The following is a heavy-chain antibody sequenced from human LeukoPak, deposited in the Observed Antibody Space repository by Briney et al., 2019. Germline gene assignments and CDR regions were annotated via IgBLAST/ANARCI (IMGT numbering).Heavy chain of an antibody. CDR3: ASKYYYDSSGRYAFDI. CDR2: ISAYNGNT. J-gene: IGHJ3*02. CDR1: GYTFTXYG. V-gene: IGHV1-18*01. Sequence: VKVSCKASGYTFTXYGFSWVRQAPGQGLEWMGWISAYNGNTNYAQKLQGRVTMTTDTSTSTAYMELRSLRSDDTAVYYCASKYYYDSSGRYAFDIWGQGTMVTVSS. D-gene: IGHD3-22*01.